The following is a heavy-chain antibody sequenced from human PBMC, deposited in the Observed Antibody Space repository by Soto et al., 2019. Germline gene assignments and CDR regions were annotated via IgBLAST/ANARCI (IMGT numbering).Heavy chain of an antibody. Sequence: QVQLVESGGGVVHPGRSLSLSCAGSGFIFSNYGMHWVRQAPGKGLEWVAFISYDGGETFYADSVKGRFTISRDNSKNTVFLHMNSLKKEDTAVYYCAITSVADASFDYWGQGTLVTVSS. V-gene: IGHV3-30*03. D-gene: IGHD5-12*01. CDR3: AITSVADASFDY. CDR1: GFIFSNYG. CDR2: ISYDGGET. J-gene: IGHJ4*02.